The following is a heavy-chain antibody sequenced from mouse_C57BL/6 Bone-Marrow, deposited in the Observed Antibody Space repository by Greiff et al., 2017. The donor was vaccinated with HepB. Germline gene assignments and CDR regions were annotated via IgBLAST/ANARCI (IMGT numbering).Heavy chain of an antibody. V-gene: IGHV1-15*01. CDR1: GYTFTDYE. Sequence: QVQLQQSGAELVRPGASVTLSCKASGYTFTDYEMHWVKQTPVHGLEWIGAIDPETGGTAYNQTFKGKAILTADKSSSTAYMELRSLTSEDSADSYCTRYGPCYAMDYWGQGTSVTVSS. J-gene: IGHJ4*01. CDR2: IDPETGGT. D-gene: IGHD1-1*01. CDR3: TRYGPCYAMDY.